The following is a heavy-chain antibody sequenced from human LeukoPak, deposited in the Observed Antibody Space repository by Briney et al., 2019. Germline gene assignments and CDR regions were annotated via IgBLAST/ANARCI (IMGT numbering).Heavy chain of an antibody. CDR1: GGSISSGGYY. D-gene: IGHD5-18*01. CDR2: IYYSGST. J-gene: IGHJ4*02. CDR3: ARGSWIQLWWGFDY. Sequence: PSQTLSLTCTVSGGSISSGGYYWSWIRQHPGKGLEWIGYIYYSGSTYYNPSLKSRVTISVDTSKNQFSLKLSSVTAADTAVYYCARGSWIQLWWGFDYWGQGTLVTVS. V-gene: IGHV4-31*03.